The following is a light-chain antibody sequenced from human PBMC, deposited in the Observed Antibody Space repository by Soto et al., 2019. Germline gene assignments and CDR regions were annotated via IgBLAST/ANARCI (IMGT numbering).Light chain of an antibody. J-gene: IGKJ1*01. CDR2: GLS. CDR1: QRITT. Sequence: EIVMTQSPYTLSLSPGERATLSCRSSQRITTVAWYQQKPGQAPRLLIYGLSIRAPGVPARFSVSGSGTEFTLTISSLQSEDFAVYFCQQYYDWPTFGQGTKVDIK. CDR3: QQYYDWPT. V-gene: IGKV3-15*01.